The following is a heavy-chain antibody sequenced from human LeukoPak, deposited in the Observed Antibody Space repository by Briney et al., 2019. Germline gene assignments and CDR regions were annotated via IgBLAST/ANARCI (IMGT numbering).Heavy chain of an antibody. V-gene: IGHV4-39*07. CDR2: IYHSGST. D-gene: IGHD6-6*01. Sequence: PSETLSLTCTVSGGSISSRSDYWGWIRQPPGKGLEWIGEIYHSGSTYSNPSLQSRVTISVDKSENHFSLKLTSVTAADTAVYYCARTSAEYSNSWIDSWGQGTLVIVSS. CDR3: ARTSAEYSNSWIDS. J-gene: IGHJ5*01. CDR1: GGSISSRSDY.